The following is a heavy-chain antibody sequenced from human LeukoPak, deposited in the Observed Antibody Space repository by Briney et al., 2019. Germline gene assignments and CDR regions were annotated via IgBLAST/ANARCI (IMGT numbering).Heavy chain of an antibody. CDR1: GFTFSSYG. D-gene: IGHD2-15*01. CDR2: TWYEGSTK. V-gene: IGHV3-33*01. J-gene: IGHJ4*02. CDR3: AREAGSCPGH. Sequence: PGRSLRLSCAASGFTFSSYGMHWVRQAPGKGLEWVAVTWYEGSTKYYADSVKGRFTISRDNSKNTLDLQMNSLRAEDTAVYCCAREAGSCPGHWGQGTLVTVSS.